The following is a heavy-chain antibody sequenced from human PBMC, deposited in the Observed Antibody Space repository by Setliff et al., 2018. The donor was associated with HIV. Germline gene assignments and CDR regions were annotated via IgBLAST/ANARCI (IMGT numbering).Heavy chain of an antibody. Sequence: LRLSCAAAGFSFSSYGLHWVRQAPGKGLEWVAVIWYDGTNKYYVDSVKGRFTISRDNSKNTLYLQMNSLRAEDTAVYYCARDLGVGQDYYYYMDVWGKGTTVTVSS. V-gene: IGHV3-33*01. CDR1: GFSFSSYG. D-gene: IGHD3-3*01. CDR2: IWYDGTNK. J-gene: IGHJ6*03. CDR3: ARDLGVGQDYYYYMDV.